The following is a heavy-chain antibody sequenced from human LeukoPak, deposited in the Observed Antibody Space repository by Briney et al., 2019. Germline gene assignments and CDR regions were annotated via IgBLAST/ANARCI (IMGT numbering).Heavy chain of an antibody. CDR1: GFTFSSYW. V-gene: IGHV3-74*01. Sequence: GGSLRLSCAASGFTFSSYWMHWVRQAPGKGLVWVSRINSDGSSTSYADSVKGRFTISRDNAKNTLYLQMNSLRAEDTAVYYCASNTYYDILTGYPAGGYYYGMDVWGQGTTVTVSS. CDR3: ASNTYYDILTGYPAGGYYYGMDV. J-gene: IGHJ6*02. CDR2: INSDGSST. D-gene: IGHD3-9*01.